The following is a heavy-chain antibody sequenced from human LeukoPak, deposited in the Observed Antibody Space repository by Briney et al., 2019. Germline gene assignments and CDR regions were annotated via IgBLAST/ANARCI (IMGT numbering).Heavy chain of an antibody. V-gene: IGHV1-8*01. CDR2: MNPNSGNT. CDR1: GYTFTSYD. D-gene: IGHD4-11*01. J-gene: IGHJ6*02. CDR3: ARGPFYSYYYYGMDV. Sequence: ASVKVSCKASGYTFTSYDINWVRQATGQGLEWMGWMNPNSGNTGYAQKFQGRVTMTRNTSISTAYMELSSLRSEDTAVYYCARGPFYSYYYYGMDVWGQGTTVTVSS.